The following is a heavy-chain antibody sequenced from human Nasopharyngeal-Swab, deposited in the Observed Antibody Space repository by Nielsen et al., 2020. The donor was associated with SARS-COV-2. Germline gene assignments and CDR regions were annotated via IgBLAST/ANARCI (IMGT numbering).Heavy chain of an antibody. CDR2: INAGNGNT. J-gene: IGHJ6*02. CDR3: ARRTIVGASYGMDV. V-gene: IGHV1-3*01. Sequence: WVRQAPGQGLEWMGWINAGNGNTKYSQKFQGRVTITRDTSASTAYMELSSLRSEDTAVYYCARRTIVGASYGMDVWGQGTTVTVSS. D-gene: IGHD1-26*01.